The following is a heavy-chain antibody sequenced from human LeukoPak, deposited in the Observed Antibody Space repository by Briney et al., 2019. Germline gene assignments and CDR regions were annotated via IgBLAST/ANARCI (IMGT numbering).Heavy chain of an antibody. Sequence: PGGSLRLSRAASGFTFSSYLMHWVRQVPGKGLVWVSRINSDGSSTSYADSVKGRFTISRDNAKNTLYLQMNSLRAEDTAVYYCARAYYDFWSGHSWFDPWGQGTLVTVSS. CDR2: INSDGSST. CDR3: ARAYYDFWSGHSWFDP. V-gene: IGHV3-74*01. CDR1: GFTFSSYL. D-gene: IGHD3-3*01. J-gene: IGHJ5*02.